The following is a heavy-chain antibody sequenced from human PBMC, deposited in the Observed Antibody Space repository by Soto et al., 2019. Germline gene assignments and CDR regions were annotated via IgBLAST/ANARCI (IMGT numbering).Heavy chain of an antibody. CDR3: ARDKWSTRDNFDS. Sequence: GGSLRLSCGASGFNLISYGMHWVRQAPGKGLEWVAVVWYDGKTKYYADSVNGRFTISRDVSKNTVYLQMDTLRAEDTAVYYCARDKWSTRDNFDSWGQGILVTVSS. CDR1: GFNLISYG. CDR2: VWYDGKTK. J-gene: IGHJ4*02. D-gene: IGHD2-8*01. V-gene: IGHV3-33*01.